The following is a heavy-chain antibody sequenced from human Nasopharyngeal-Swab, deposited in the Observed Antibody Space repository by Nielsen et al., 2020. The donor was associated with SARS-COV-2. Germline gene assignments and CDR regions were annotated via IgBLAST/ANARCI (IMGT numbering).Heavy chain of an antibody. D-gene: IGHD4-11*01. CDR1: GFTFSDYY. CDR3: GRGYSNIGY. Sequence: GGSLRLSCAASGFTFSDYYMSWIRQAPGKGLEWVSFISGSGTSIYYADSVKGRFTISRDNAKNSLFLQMNSLRAEDTAVYYCGRGYSNIGYWGQGTLVTVSS. V-gene: IGHV3-11*01. CDR2: ISGSGTSI. J-gene: IGHJ4*02.